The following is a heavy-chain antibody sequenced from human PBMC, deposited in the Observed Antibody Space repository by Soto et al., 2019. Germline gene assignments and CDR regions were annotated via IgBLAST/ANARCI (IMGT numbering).Heavy chain of an antibody. Sequence: QVQLQESGPGLVKPSGTLSLTCAVSSGSVSSGDWWSWVRQAPGKGLEWIGEIWHSGITNYNPSLKRRVTMSVDKSKTQFSLKLRSVTAADTAVYYCARGGLVPGLDVWGQGTTVTVSS. D-gene: IGHD3-10*01. CDR3: ARGGLVPGLDV. V-gene: IGHV4-4*02. CDR2: IWHSGIT. CDR1: SGSVSSGDW. J-gene: IGHJ6*02.